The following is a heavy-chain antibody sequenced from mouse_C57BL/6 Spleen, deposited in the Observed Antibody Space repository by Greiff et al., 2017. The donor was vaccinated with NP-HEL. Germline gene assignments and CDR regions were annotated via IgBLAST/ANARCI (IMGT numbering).Heavy chain of an antibody. CDR2: INPSSGYT. CDR3: ARSYGNYDAMDY. D-gene: IGHD2-1*01. CDR1: GYTFTSYT. V-gene: IGHV1-4*01. J-gene: IGHJ4*01. Sequence: VQVVESGAELARPGASVKMSCKASGYTFTSYTMHWVKQRPGQGLEWIGYINPSSGYTKYNQKFKDKATLTADKSSSTAYMQLSSLTSEDSAVYYCARSYGNYDAMDYWGQGTSVTVSS.